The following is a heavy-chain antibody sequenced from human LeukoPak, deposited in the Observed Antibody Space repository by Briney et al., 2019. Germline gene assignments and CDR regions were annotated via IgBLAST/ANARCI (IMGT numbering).Heavy chain of an antibody. CDR1: GGSFSGYY. Sequence: SETLSLTCAVYGGSFSGYYWSWIRQPPGKGLEWIGEINHSGSTNYNPSLKSRVTISVDTSKNQFSLKLSSVTAADTAVYYCARGVLEANPGEVVPAARKTFDYWVQGTLVTVSS. CDR2: INHSGST. D-gene: IGHD2-2*01. CDR3: ARGVLEANPGEVVPAARKTFDY. J-gene: IGHJ4*02. V-gene: IGHV4-34*01.